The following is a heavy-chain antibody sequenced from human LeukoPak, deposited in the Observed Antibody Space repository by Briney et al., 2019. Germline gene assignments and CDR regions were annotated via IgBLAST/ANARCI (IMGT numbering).Heavy chain of an antibody. D-gene: IGHD6-13*01. V-gene: IGHV4-39*07. Sequence: PSETLSLTCTVSGGSISSSSYYWGWIRQPPGKGLEWIGSIYYSGSTYYNPSLKSRVTISVDTSKNQLSLKLSSVTAADTAVYYCARCISSWYWGYYFDYWGQGTLVTVSS. CDR2: IYYSGST. CDR1: GGSISSSSYY. CDR3: ARCISSWYWGYYFDY. J-gene: IGHJ4*02.